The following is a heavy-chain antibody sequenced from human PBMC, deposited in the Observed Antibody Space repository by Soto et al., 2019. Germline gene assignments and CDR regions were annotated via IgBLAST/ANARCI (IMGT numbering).Heavy chain of an antibody. CDR2: INHSGST. D-gene: IGHD2-8*02. V-gene: IGHV4-34*01. CDR3: ARDKITGLFDY. CDR1: GGSFSGYY. J-gene: IGHJ4*02. Sequence: PSETLSLTCAVYGGSFSGYYWTWIRQPPGTGLEWIGEINHSGSTNYNPSHKSRVTISVETSKNQFSLKMTSVTAADTVVYYCARDKITGLFDYWGQGTLVTVSS.